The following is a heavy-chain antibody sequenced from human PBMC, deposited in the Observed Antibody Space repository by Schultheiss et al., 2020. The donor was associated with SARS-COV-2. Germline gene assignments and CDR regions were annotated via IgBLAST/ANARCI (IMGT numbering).Heavy chain of an antibody. J-gene: IGHJ2*01. CDR2: INPSGSA. CDR3: ARGGGIVVVPAAIGWYFDL. CDR1: GGSISSYY. V-gene: IGHV4-59*01. D-gene: IGHD2-2*02. Sequence: SETLSLTCTVSGGSISSYYWRWIRQPPGKGLEWIGEINPSGSASHNPSLKSRVTISVDTSKNQFSLNLNSVTAADTAVYYCARGGGIVVVPAAIGWYFDLWGRGTLVTVSS.